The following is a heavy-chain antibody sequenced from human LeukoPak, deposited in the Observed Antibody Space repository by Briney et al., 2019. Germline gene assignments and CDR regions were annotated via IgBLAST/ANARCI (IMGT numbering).Heavy chain of an antibody. CDR3: ARAPHYYDSSGYSNWFDP. D-gene: IGHD3-22*01. V-gene: IGHV4-61*02. CDR2: IYTSGST. Sequence: SETLSLTCTVSGGSISSGSYYWSWIRQPAGKGLEWIGRIYTSGSTNYNPSLKGRVTISVDTSKNQFSLKLSSVTAADTAVYYCARAPHYYDSSGYSNWFDPWGQGTLVTVSS. J-gene: IGHJ5*02. CDR1: GGSISSGSYY.